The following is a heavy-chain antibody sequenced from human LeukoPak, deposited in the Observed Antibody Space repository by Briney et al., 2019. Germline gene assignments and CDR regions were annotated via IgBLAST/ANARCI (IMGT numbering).Heavy chain of an antibody. J-gene: IGHJ4*01. CDR1: GGSISRSSYY. CDR2: NSGGT. CDR3: AGHGSIATGAFTY. Sequence: SETLSLTCSVSGGSISRSSYYWGWTRQPPGKGLEWIGSNSGGTYYNPSLKSRVTISVDTSRNQFSLKLGSVTAAETAVYYCAGHGSIATGAFTYWGHGTLVTASS. D-gene: IGHD6-13*01. V-gene: IGHV4-39*01.